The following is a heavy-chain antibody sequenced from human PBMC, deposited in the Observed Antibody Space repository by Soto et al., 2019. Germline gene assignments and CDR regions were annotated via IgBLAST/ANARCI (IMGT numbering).Heavy chain of an antibody. CDR2: IYHSGST. J-gene: IGHJ6*02. Sequence: QVQLQESGPGLVKPSGTLSLTCAVSGGSISSSNWWSWVRQPPGKGLEWIGDIYHSGSTNYNPSLKRRVTISVDKSKNQFSLKLSAVTAADTAVYYCARRGIAARYYYYGMDVWGQGTTVTVSS. D-gene: IGHD6-6*01. CDR3: ARRGIAARYYYYGMDV. CDR1: GGSISSSNW. V-gene: IGHV4-4*02.